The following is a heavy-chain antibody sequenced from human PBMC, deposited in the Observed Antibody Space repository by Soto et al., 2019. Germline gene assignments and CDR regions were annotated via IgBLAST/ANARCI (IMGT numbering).Heavy chain of an antibody. J-gene: IGHJ4*02. CDR1: GYTFTGYY. D-gene: IGHD3-16*02. V-gene: IGHV1-2*04. CDR2: INPNSGGT. CDR3: ALSTPALGELSTLGY. Sequence: QVQLVQSGAEVKKPGASVKVSCKASGYTFTGYYMHWVRQAPGQGLEWMGWINPNSGGTNYAQKFQGWVTMTRDTSFSTAYMELSRLRSDDTAVYYCALSTPALGELSTLGYWGQGTLVTVSS.